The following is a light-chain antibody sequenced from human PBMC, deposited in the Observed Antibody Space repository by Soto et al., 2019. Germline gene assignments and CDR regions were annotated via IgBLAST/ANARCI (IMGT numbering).Light chain of an antibody. CDR3: QQYNNWPFS. CDR2: DVS. Sequence: EILMTQSPAILSVSPGERATLSCRAAQGVTTNFAWYQQKSGQSPRLLIYDVSIRATGVPARFSGTGSQTDFTLTSSGLQSEDSAVYCCQQYNNWPFSFGQGKRLEIK. CDR1: QGVTTN. J-gene: IGKJ5*01. V-gene: IGKV3-15*01.